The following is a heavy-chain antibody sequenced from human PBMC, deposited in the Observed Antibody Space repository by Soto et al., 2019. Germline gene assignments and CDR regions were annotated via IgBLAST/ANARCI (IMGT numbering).Heavy chain of an antibody. CDR3: ARGPGAAKKEAFDI. CDR1: GYTFTSYD. D-gene: IGHD3-10*01. J-gene: IGHJ3*02. CDR2: MNPNSGNT. Sequence: ASVKVSCKASGYTFTSYDINWVRQATGQGLEWMGWMNPNSGNTGYAQKFQGRVTMTRNTSISTAYMELSSLRSEDTAVYYCARGPGAAKKEAFDIWGQGTMVTVSS. V-gene: IGHV1-8*01.